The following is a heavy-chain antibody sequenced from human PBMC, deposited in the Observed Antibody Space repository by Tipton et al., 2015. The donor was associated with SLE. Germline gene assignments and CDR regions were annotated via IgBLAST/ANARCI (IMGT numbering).Heavy chain of an antibody. CDR1: GGSISSSSYY. CDR3: ATDIAAAGTYYYGMDV. V-gene: IGHV4-39*01. D-gene: IGHD6-13*01. Sequence: TLSLTCTVSGGSISSSSYYWGWIRQPPGKGLEWIGSIYYSGSTYYNPSLKSRVTISVDTSKNQFSLKLSSVTAADTAVYYCATDIAAAGTYYYGMDVWGQGTTVTVSS. CDR2: IYYSGST. J-gene: IGHJ6*02.